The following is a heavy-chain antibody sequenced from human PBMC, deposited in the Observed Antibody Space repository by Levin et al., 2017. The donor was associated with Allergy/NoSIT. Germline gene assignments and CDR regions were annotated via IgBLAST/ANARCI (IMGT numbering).Heavy chain of an antibody. Sequence: GESLKISCKASGYTFTSYDINWVRQATGQGLEWMGWMSPNSTNTGYAQRFQGRVTMTMNTSISTAYMELSSLISEDTAVYYCARGGPRYGDYWYFDLWGRGTLVTVSS. CDR1: GYTFTSYD. CDR2: MSPNSTNT. J-gene: IGHJ2*01. V-gene: IGHV1-8*01. CDR3: ARGGPRYGDYWYFDL. D-gene: IGHD4-17*01.